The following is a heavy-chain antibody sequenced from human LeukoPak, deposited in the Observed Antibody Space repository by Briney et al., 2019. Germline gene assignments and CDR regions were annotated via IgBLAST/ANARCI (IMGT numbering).Heavy chain of an antibody. Sequence: GGSLRLSCAASGFTFSSYAMNWVRQAPGKGLEWLSFTDSSSGSIHYADSVKGRFTISRDSVKNSLHLQMNSLGAEDTAMYYCARGQTSGSFIIDYWGQGTLVTVSS. D-gene: IGHD3-10*01. V-gene: IGHV3-48*01. CDR1: GFTFSSYA. CDR3: ARGQTSGSFIIDY. J-gene: IGHJ4*02. CDR2: TDSSSGSI.